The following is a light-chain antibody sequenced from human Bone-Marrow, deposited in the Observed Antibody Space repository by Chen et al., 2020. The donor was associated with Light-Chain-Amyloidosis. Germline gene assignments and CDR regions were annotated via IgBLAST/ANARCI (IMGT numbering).Light chain of an antibody. Sequence: SYVLTQPPSVSVAPGQTATIAWGGNNIGSTSVHWYQPTPGHAPLLVVYDDSDRPSGIPERLSGSNSGNTTTLTISRVEAGDEADYYCQVWDRSRDRPVFGGGTKLTVL. J-gene: IGLJ3*02. CDR2: DDS. CDR3: QVWDRSRDRPV. V-gene: IGLV3-21*02. CDR1: NIGSTS.